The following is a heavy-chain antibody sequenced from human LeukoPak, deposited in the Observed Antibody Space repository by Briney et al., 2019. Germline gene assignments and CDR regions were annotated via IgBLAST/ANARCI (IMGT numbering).Heavy chain of an antibody. CDR3: AKGSGSEWLLYGSLG. D-gene: IGHD3-3*01. Sequence: ASVKVSCKASGYTFTSYGISWVRQAPGQGLEWMGWISAYNGNTNYAQKLQGRVTMTTDTSTSTAYMELRSLRSDDTAVYYCAKGSGSEWLLYGSLGWGQGTLVTVSS. J-gene: IGHJ4*02. CDR2: ISAYNGNT. CDR1: GYTFTSYG. V-gene: IGHV1-18*01.